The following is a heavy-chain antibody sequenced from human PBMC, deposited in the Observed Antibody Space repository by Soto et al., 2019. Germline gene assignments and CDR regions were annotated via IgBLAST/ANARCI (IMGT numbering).Heavy chain of an antibody. V-gene: IGHV3-30*18. J-gene: IGHJ6*02. CDR2: ISYDGTNK. Sequence: QVQLVESGGGEVQPGRSLTISCAASGFTFSTYGMQWVRQTPGKGLEWVAVISYDGTNKFYSDSVKGRFTISRDNFKNTLTLQMNSLSADDTAVYSCAKDLQSYGDYDYYCYGMDVWGLGTRVTVSS. D-gene: IGHD4-17*01. CDR3: AKDLQSYGDYDYYCYGMDV. CDR1: GFTFSTYG.